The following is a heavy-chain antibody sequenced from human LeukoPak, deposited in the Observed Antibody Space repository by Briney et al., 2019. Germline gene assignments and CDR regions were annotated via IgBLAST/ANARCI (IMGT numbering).Heavy chain of an antibody. CDR3: ARPGEGDDAFDI. J-gene: IGHJ3*02. CDR2: IYHSGST. CDR1: GGPISSGGYY. Sequence: PSETLSLTCTVSGGPISSGGYYWSWIPQPPGKGLEGIGYIYHSGSTYYTPSLKSRVTISVDRSKTQFSLKLSSVTAADTAVYYCARPGEGDDAFDIWGQGTMVTVSS. V-gene: IGHV4-30-2*01. D-gene: IGHD1-14*01.